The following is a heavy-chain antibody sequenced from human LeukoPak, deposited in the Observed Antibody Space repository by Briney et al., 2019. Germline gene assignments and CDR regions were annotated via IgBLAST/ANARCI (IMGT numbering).Heavy chain of an antibody. CDR2: ISWNSGSI. CDR1: GFTFDDYA. D-gene: IGHD2-15*01. V-gene: IGHV3-9*01. J-gene: IGHJ4*02. CDR3: AKDIGMGYCSGGSCYYGGVDY. Sequence: PGGSLRLSCAASGFTFDDYAMHWVRQAPGKGLEWVSGISWNSGSIGYADSVKGRFTISRDNAKNSQYLQMNSLRAEDTALYYCAKDIGMGYCSGGSCYYGGVDYWGQGTLVTVSS.